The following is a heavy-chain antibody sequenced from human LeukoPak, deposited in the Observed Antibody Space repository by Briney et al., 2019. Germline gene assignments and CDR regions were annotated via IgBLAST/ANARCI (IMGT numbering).Heavy chain of an antibody. D-gene: IGHD4/OR15-4a*01. CDR2: ISSGSTYI. CDR1: EFTFSTYS. CDR3: ARDTLGGGEDANYAVYFDY. V-gene: IGHV3-21*01. J-gene: IGHJ4*02. Sequence: AGGSLRLSCAASEFTFSTYSMNWVRQAPGKGLEWVSSISSGSTYIYYADSVKGRFTISRDNAKNSLDLQMNSLRAEDTAVYYCARDTLGGGEDANYAVYFDYWGQGSVVTVSS.